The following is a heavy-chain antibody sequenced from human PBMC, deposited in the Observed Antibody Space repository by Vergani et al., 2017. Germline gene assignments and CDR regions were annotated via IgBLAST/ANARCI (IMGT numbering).Heavy chain of an antibody. CDR1: GGSISSGGYS. CDR3: ARGPMVRGVIITDDAFDI. Sequence: QLQLQESGSGLVKPSQTLSLTCAVSGGSISSGGYSWSWIRQPPGKGLEWIGYIYHSGSTYYNPSLKSRVTISVDRSKNQFSLKLSSVTAADTAVYYCARGPMVRGVIITDDAFDIWGQGTMVTVSS. V-gene: IGHV4-30-2*01. J-gene: IGHJ3*02. CDR2: IYHSGST. D-gene: IGHD3-10*01.